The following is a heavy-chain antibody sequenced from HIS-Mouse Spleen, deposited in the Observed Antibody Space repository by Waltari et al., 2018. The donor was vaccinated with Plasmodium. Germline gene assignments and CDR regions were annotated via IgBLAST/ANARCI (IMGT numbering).Heavy chain of an antibody. Sequence: QVQLQESGPGLVKPSETLSLTCTVSGGSISSYYWSWIRQPPGKGLEWIGYIYSSGSTNHNPSLKSRVTISVDTSKNQFSLKLSSVTAADTAVYYCARLRYSYGYFDYWGQGTLVTISS. CDR1: GGSISSYY. CDR3: ARLRYSYGYFDY. J-gene: IGHJ4*02. D-gene: IGHD5-18*01. V-gene: IGHV4-59*08. CDR2: IYSSGST.